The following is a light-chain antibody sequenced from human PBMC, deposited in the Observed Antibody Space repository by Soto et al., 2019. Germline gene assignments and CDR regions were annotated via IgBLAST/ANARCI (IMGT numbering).Light chain of an antibody. CDR1: TSNLGAGYD. CDR2: GNR. J-gene: IGLJ3*02. Sequence: QAVVTQPPSVSGAPGQRVTLSCTGNTSNLGAGYDVHWYQQLPGAAPKLVIFGNRNRPSGVPERFSGSKSGTSASVASTGIQAEDEADYYCQAYDYILTASVFGGGTKLTVL. V-gene: IGLV1-40*01. CDR3: QAYDYILTASV.